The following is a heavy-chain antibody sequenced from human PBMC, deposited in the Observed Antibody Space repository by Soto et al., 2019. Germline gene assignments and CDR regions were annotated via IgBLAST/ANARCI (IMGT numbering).Heavy chain of an antibody. Sequence: ASVKVSCKASGYTFTSYDINLVRQATGQGLEWMGWMNPNSGNTGYAQKFQGRVTMTRNTSISTAYMELSSLRSEDTAVYYCARESYDFWSGYPNSFDPWGQGTLVTVSS. CDR3: ARESYDFWSGYPNSFDP. CDR1: GYTFTSYD. D-gene: IGHD3-3*01. V-gene: IGHV1-8*01. J-gene: IGHJ5*02. CDR2: MNPNSGNT.